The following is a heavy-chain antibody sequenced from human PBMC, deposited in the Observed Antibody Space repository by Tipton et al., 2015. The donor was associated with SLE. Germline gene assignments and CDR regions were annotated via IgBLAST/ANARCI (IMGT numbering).Heavy chain of an antibody. D-gene: IGHD3-3*01. CDR2: ISDFGSVT. CDR3: AKLGLGVVIDY. J-gene: IGHJ4*02. CDR1: GFTLSDYY. V-gene: IGHV3-11*01. Sequence: GSLRLSCAASGFTLSDYYMTWIRQAPGKGLEWVSYISDFGSVTYYADSVEGRFTVSRDNAKNSVYLQMNSLRDEDTAVYYCAKLGLGVVIDYWGQGTLVTVSS.